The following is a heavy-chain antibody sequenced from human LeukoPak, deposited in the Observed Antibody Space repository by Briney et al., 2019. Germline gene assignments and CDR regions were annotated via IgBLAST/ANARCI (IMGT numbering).Heavy chain of an antibody. CDR2: ISYDGSNK. CDR3: AKDLLEWELLGGGDY. J-gene: IGHJ4*02. D-gene: IGHD1-26*01. V-gene: IGHV3-30*18. CDR1: GFTFSSYG. Sequence: PGGSLRLSCAASGFTFSSYGMHWVRQAPGKGLEWVAVISYDGSNKYYADSVKGRFTISRDNSKNTLYLQMNSLRAEDTAVYYCAKDLLEWELLGGGDYWGQGTLVTVSS.